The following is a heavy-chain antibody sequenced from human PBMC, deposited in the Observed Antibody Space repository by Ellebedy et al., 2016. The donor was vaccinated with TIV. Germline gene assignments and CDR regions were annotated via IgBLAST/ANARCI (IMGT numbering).Heavy chain of an antibody. D-gene: IGHD1-1*01. CDR3: SRDGGTTADY. CDR2: IRRKAYGGTT. J-gene: IGHJ4*02. CDR1: GFTFADYA. V-gene: IGHV3-49*03. Sequence: GGSLRLSCRGSGFTFADYAVSWFRQAPGKGLEWLGFIRRKAYGGTTEYAASVKGRFTISRDDSKSIAYLQMNSLTTEDAAVYYCSRDGGTTADYWGQGTLVTVSS.